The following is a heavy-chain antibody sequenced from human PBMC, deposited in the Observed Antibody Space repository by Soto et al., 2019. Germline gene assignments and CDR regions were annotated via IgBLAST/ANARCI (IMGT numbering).Heavy chain of an antibody. CDR3: ARDRKTYYDFWSGSYFDY. D-gene: IGHD3-3*01. J-gene: IGHJ4*02. V-gene: IGHV3-33*01. Sequence: GGSLRLSCAASGFTFSSYGMHWVRQAPGKGLEWVAVIWYDGSNKYYADSVKGRFTISRDNSKNTLYLQMNSLRAEDTAVYYCARDRKTYYDFWSGSYFDYWGQGTLVTVSS. CDR1: GFTFSSYG. CDR2: IWYDGSNK.